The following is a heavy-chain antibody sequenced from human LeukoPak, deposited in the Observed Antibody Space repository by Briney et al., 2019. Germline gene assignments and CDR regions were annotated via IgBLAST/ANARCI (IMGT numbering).Heavy chain of an antibody. Sequence: SKPLSLTCTVSGGSLCRYYWRGTREPPGKGLEWIVNIFYSGSTIYNPSLNSRVTISVDTSKSQFSLKLSSVTAADTAVYYCARDGSTESSFDYWGQGTLVTVSS. CDR2: IFYSGST. V-gene: IGHV4-59*01. CDR3: ARDGSTESSFDY. CDR1: GGSLCRYY. D-gene: IGHD6-13*01. J-gene: IGHJ4*02.